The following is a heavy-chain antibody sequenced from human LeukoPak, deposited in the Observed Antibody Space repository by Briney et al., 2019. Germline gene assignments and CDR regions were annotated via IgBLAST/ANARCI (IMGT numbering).Heavy chain of an antibody. Sequence: PSETLSLTCTVSGGSISSYYWSWIRQPAGKGLEWIGRIYTSGSTNYNPSLKSRVTMSVDTSKNQFSLKLSSVTAADTAVYYCARALITIFGVVINNWFDPWGQGTLVTVSS. J-gene: IGHJ5*02. CDR3: ARALITIFGVVINNWFDP. D-gene: IGHD3-3*01. CDR1: GGSISSYY. CDR2: IYTSGST. V-gene: IGHV4-4*07.